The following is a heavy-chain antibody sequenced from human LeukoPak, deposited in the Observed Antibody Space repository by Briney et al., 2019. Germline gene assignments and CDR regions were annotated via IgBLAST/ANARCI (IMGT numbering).Heavy chain of an antibody. D-gene: IGHD4/OR15-4a*01. CDR2: ISTSNGNT. J-gene: IGHJ4*02. CDR3: ARDRRGGCPSDC. V-gene: IGHV1-18*01. CDR1: GYTFISYG. Sequence: ASVKVSCKASGYTFISYGISWVRQAPGQGREGMGWISTSNGNTNYAQKLQGRVTMTTDASRSTAYMELRSLRSDDTAVYYCARDRRGGCPSDCWGQRTLVTVSS.